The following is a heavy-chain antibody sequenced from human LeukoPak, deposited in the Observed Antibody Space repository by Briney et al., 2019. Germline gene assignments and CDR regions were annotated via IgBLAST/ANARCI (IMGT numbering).Heavy chain of an antibody. D-gene: IGHD4-17*01. J-gene: IGHJ4*02. CDR1: GFTFSSYS. CDR2: ISSRSSYI. CDR3: ARDLGGDLFDY. Sequence: RGSPRLFCAASGFTFSSYSMNWVRQAPGKGLGWVSSISSRSSYIYYADSLKGRFTISRDNAKNSLYLQMNSLRAEDTAVYYCARDLGGDLFDYWGQGTLVTVSS. V-gene: IGHV3-21*01.